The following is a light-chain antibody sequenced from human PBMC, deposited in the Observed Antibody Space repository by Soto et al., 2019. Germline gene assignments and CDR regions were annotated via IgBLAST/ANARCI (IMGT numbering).Light chain of an antibody. CDR2: GAS. V-gene: IGKV3-20*01. Sequence: EIVLTQSPGTLSLSPGERATLSCRASQTACSNCLAWYQQKPGQAPRLLISGASNRTTVIPDRFSGSGSGTDFTLTISRLEPEDFAVYYCQQYGGSPGFTFGPGTRVDIK. CDR3: QQYGGSPGFT. J-gene: IGKJ3*01. CDR1: QTACSNC.